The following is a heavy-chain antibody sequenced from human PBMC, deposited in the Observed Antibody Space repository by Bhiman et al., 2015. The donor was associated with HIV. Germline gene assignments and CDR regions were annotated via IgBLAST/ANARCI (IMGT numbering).Heavy chain of an antibody. CDR3: ARDGGVEQLLSPHRYFDY. CDR1: GITFSSYA. V-gene: IGHV3-30-3*01. J-gene: IGHJ4*02. CDR2: ISYDGSKK. D-gene: IGHD6-6*01. Sequence: QVQLVESGGGVVQPGRSLRLSCAVSGITFSSYAMHWVRQAPGKGLEWVAVISYDGSKKYYGDSVKGRLTISRDNSKNTLYLQMNSLRAEDTAVYYCARDGGVEQLLSPHRYFDYWGQGTLVTVSS.